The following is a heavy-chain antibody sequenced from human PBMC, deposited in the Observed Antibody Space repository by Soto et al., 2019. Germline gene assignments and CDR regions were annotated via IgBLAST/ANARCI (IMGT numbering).Heavy chain of an antibody. Sequence: QVQLQESGPGLVKPSETLSLTCTVSGGSVSSGSYYWSWIRQPPGKGLEWIGCIYYSGSTNYNPSLKSRVTISVDTSKNQFSLKLSSVTAADTAVYYCARDLRSSGYYYYYYYGMDVWGQGTTVTVSS. V-gene: IGHV4-61*01. CDR3: ARDLRSSGYYYYYYYGMDV. D-gene: IGHD3-22*01. J-gene: IGHJ6*02. CDR2: IYYSGST. CDR1: GGSVSSGSYY.